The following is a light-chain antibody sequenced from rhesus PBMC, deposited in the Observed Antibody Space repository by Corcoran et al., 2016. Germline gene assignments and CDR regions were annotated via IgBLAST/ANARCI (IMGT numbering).Light chain of an antibody. CDR3: GQGTNVPLT. Sequence: DVVMTQSPLSLPITPGQPASISCRSSQSLVHSNGNTYLSWYQQKPGQPPRRLIYEVSNRDSGVPDRFSGSGAGTDFTLKISRGEAEDVGVYCGGQGTNVPLTFGGGTKVEIK. CDR1: QSLVHSNGNTY. V-gene: IGKV2-65*01. J-gene: IGKJ4*01. CDR2: EVS.